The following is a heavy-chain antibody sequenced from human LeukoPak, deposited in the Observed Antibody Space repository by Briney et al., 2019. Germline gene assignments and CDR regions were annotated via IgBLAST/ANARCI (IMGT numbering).Heavy chain of an antibody. V-gene: IGHV4-34*01. Sequence: SETLSLXCAVYGGSYSGYYWSWIRQPPGKGLEWIGGINHSGSTNYNSSLKSRVTISVDTSKNQFSLKLSSVTAADTAVYYCARRDYRKRMDYWGQGTLVTVSS. CDR2: INHSGST. CDR1: GGSYSGYY. D-gene: IGHD1-14*01. CDR3: ARRDYRKRMDY. J-gene: IGHJ4*02.